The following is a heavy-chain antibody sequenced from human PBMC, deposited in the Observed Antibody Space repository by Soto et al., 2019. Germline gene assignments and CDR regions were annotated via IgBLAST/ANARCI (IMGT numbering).Heavy chain of an antibody. D-gene: IGHD6-19*01. CDR1: GYTFTDYY. J-gene: IGHJ4*02. CDR2: INPTSGGT. V-gene: IGHV1-2*02. Sequence: ASVKVSCKASGYTFTDYYMHWVRQAPGQGLEWMGWINPTSGGTSYAQNFQGRVTMTRDTSISTAYMELSRLSSDDTAVYYCSRASAVAGGSSNSLPNVYWGQGTLVTVSS. CDR3: SRASAVAGGSSNSLPNVY.